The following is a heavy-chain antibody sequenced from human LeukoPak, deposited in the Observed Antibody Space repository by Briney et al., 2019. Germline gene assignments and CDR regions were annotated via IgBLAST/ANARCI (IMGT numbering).Heavy chain of an antibody. CDR2: ISTSSSYI. Sequence: SGGSLRLSCAVSGFTFSSYSMNWVRQAPGKGLEWVSSISTSSSYIDYADSVKGRFTISRDNAKNSLYLQMSSLRTEDTAVYYCARVQSHAAGRVYYYMDVWGKGTTVTVSS. D-gene: IGHD6-13*01. CDR3: ARVQSHAAGRVYYYMDV. V-gene: IGHV3-21*01. J-gene: IGHJ6*03. CDR1: GFTFSSYS.